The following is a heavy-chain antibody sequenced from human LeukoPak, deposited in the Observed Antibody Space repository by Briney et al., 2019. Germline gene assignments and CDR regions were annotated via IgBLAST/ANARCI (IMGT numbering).Heavy chain of an antibody. CDR1: GGTFSNYA. CDR3: ARGPSGSYGGFDP. CDR2: IIPILGTA. D-gene: IGHD1-26*01. Sequence: SVMVSCKASGGTFSNYANNWVRQAPGQGLEWMGRIIPILGTANYAQKFQGRVTITADKSTSTAYMPLSSLKSEDTAVYYCARGPSGSYGGFDPWGEGTLVTVSS. J-gene: IGHJ5*02. V-gene: IGHV1-69*04.